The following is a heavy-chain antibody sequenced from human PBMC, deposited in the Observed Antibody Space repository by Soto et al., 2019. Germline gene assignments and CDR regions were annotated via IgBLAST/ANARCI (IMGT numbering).Heavy chain of an antibody. CDR2: IYHSGST. V-gene: IGHV4-4*02. Sequence: QVQLQESGPGLVKPSGTLSLTCAVSGGSISSSNWWSWVRQPPGKGLEWIGEIYHSGSTNYNPSRTSRVTIAVARPMNQFALKLSSVTAAATAVYYCASPYSGSSDSYYGMDVWGQGTAVPVSS. D-gene: IGHD1-26*01. CDR1: GGSISSSNW. CDR3: ASPYSGSSDSYYGMDV. J-gene: IGHJ6*02.